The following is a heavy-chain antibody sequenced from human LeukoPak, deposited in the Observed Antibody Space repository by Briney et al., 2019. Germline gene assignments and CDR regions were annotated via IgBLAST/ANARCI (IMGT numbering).Heavy chain of an antibody. CDR2: ISSSSSYI. J-gene: IGHJ4*02. CDR1: GFTFSSYS. V-gene: IGHV3-21*01. Sequence: GGSLRLSCAASGFTFSSYSMNWVRQAPGKGLEGVSSISSSSSYIYYADSVKGRFTISRDNAKNSLYLQMNSLRAEDTAVYYCARDRVFLYYFDYWGQGTLVTVSS. CDR3: ARDRVFLYYFDY.